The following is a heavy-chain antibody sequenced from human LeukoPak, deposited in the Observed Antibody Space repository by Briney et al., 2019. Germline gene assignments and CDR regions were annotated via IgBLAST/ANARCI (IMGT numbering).Heavy chain of an antibody. CDR2: IYYSGST. D-gene: IGHD2-15*01. CDR1: GXSVSTYY. CDR3: ASTSGYCSGGNCYSAFDY. Sequence: SETLSLTCTVSGXSVSTYYWNWIRQPPGKGLEWIGYIYYSGSTNYNPSLKSRLTISVDTSNNQFSLKLSSVTAADTAVYYCASTSGYCSGGNCYSAFDYWGQGILVTVSS. J-gene: IGHJ4*02. V-gene: IGHV4-59*02.